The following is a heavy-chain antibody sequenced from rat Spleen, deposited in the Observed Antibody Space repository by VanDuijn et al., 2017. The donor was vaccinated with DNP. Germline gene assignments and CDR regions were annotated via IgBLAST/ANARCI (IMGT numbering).Heavy chain of an antibody. D-gene: IGHD1-10*01. Sequence: EVQLVESGGGLVQPGRSLKLSCTASEFTFSNYDMAWVRQAPTKGLEWVATISPSGGSTYYRDSVKGRFTVSRDNTKSSLYLQRDSLRSEDTATYYCTRDRKNYDYFDYWGQGVMVTVSS. V-gene: IGHV5-27*01. J-gene: IGHJ2*01. CDR1: EFTFSNYD. CDR2: ISPSGGST. CDR3: TRDRKNYDYFDY.